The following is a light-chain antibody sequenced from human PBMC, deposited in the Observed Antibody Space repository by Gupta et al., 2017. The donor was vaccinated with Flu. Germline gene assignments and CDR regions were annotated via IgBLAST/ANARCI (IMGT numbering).Light chain of an antibody. J-gene: IGKJ2*01. CDR1: QSSRKTSTNKNF. Sequence: SLGEGATINCKSSQSSRKTSTNKNFLARHQLVSVLPPKLLIYWASTRKSGVPDRFSDRRSGTYFTLTVSSLQPEEVAIYYCLQYAANPHTFGQGTRMEMK. V-gene: IGKV4-1*01. CDR3: LQYAANPHT. CDR2: WAS.